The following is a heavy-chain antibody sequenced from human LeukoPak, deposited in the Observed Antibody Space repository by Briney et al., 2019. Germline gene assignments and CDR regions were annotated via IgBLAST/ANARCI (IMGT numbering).Heavy chain of an antibody. CDR1: GYTFSTYV. Sequence: ASVKVSCKSSGYTFSTYVIHWVRQAPGQRLEWMGWINAGNGNTKYSQKFQGRVTITRDTSASTAYMELSSLRSEDTAVYYCARDLYYYGSGTHDDAFDIWGQGTLVTVSS. CDR2: INAGNGNT. CDR3: ARDLYYYGSGTHDDAFDI. V-gene: IGHV1-3*01. J-gene: IGHJ3*02. D-gene: IGHD3-10*01.